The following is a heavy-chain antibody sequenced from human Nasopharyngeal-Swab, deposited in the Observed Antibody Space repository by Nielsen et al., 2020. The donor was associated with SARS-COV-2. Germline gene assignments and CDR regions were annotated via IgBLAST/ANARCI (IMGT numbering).Heavy chain of an antibody. CDR2: ISYDGSNK. D-gene: IGHD3-16*01. Sequence: GESLKISCAAPGFTFSSYAMHWVRQAPGKGLEWVAVISYDGSNKYYADSVKGRFTISRDNSKNTLYLQMNSLRAEDTAVYYCARDIGGMFDYWAREPWSPSPQ. CDR3: ARDIGGMFDY. V-gene: IGHV3-30-3*01. J-gene: IGHJ4*02. CDR1: GFTFSSYA.